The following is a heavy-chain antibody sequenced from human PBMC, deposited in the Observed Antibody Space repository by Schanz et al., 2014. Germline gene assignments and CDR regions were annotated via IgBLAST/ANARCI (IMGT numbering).Heavy chain of an antibody. V-gene: IGHV1-2*02. CDR2: INPNSGGT. Sequence: QVQLVQSGAEVKKPGASVKVSCKASGYTFTGYYMHWVRQAPGQGLEWMGWINPNSGGTNYAQNCQGRVTMTSDTSISTAYMELSRLRSDDTAVYYCARDRAYYYESSGDVGYWGQGTLVTVSS. D-gene: IGHD3-22*01. CDR1: GYTFTGYY. J-gene: IGHJ4*02. CDR3: ARDRAYYYESSGDVGY.